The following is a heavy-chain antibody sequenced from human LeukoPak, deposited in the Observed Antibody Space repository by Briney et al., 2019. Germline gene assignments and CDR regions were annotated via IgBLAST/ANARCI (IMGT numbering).Heavy chain of an antibody. D-gene: IGHD3-22*01. Sequence: SVKVSCKASGGTFSSYAISWVRQAPGQGLEWMGRIIPILGIANYAQKFQGRVTITADKSTSTAYMELSSLRSEDTAVYYCARDDMTYYNDSSDAKENYYFDYWGHGTLVTISS. CDR2: IIPILGIA. CDR1: GGTFSSYA. CDR3: ARDDMTYYNDSSDAKENYYFDY. J-gene: IGHJ4*01. V-gene: IGHV1-69*04.